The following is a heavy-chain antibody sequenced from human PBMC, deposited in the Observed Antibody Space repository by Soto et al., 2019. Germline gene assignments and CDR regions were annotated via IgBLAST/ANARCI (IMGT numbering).Heavy chain of an antibody. V-gene: IGHV3-23*01. CDR1: GFTFSSYE. CDR3: AKDRGSGSGYYYDS. J-gene: IGHJ4*02. Sequence: GVSLRLSCAASGFTFSSYEMNWVRQAPGKGLEWVSHVTASGSTTYYADSVKGRFTISRDNSKNTVYLQMSALRGEDTAIYFCAKDRGSGSGYYYDSWGQGILVTVSS. D-gene: IGHD1-26*01. CDR2: VTASGSTT.